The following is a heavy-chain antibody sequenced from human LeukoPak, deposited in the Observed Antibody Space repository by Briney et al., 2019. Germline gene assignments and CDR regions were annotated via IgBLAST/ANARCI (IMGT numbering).Heavy chain of an antibody. J-gene: IGHJ4*02. V-gene: IGHV3-15*01. D-gene: IGHD6-19*01. CDR3: TTRRGAVATYFDY. Sequence: GGSLRLSCAASGFTFSNAWMSWVRQAPGKGLEWVGRIKSKTDGGTTDYAAPVKGRFTISRDDSKNTLYLQMNSLKTEDTAVYYCTTRRGAVATYFDYWGQGTLVTVSS. CDR2: IKSKTDGGTT. CDR1: GFTFSNAW.